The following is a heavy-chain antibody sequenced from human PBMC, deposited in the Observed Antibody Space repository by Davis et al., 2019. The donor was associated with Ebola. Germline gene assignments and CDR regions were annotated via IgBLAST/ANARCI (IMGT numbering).Heavy chain of an antibody. CDR2: MSYHGSHT. V-gene: IGHV3-30*18. CDR3: AKEYCPNSGPYCTYFEV. D-gene: IGHD3-10*01. CDR1: AFSFGIYG. J-gene: IGHJ4*02. Sequence: PAGSLRLSCEAFAFSFGIYGMHWVRQAPGKGLGWVASMSYHGSHTSYIGSVRGRFTISRDNSKNTLYLHLNSLRAEDTAVYFCAKEYCPNSGPYCTYFEVWGQGTQVTVSS.